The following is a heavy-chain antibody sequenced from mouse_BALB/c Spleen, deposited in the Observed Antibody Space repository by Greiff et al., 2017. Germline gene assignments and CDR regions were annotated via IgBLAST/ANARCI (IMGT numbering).Heavy chain of an antibody. CDR2: IYPGNVNT. Sequence: VQLQESGPELVKPGASVRISCKASGYTFTSYYIHWVKQRPGQGLEWIGWIYPGNVNTKYNEKFKGKATLTADKSSSTAYMQLSSLTSEDSAVYFCARGITGSYAMDYWGQGTSVTVSS. CDR3: ARGITGSYAMDY. D-gene: IGHD4-1*01. CDR1: GYTFTSYY. V-gene: IGHV1S56*01. J-gene: IGHJ4*01.